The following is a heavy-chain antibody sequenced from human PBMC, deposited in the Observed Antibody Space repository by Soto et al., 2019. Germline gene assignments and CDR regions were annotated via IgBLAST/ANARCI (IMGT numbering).Heavy chain of an antibody. J-gene: IGHJ4*02. CDR2: ISSSSSSYI. CDR3: ARDLRYCSSTSCYIPYFDY. D-gene: IGHD2-2*02. V-gene: IGHV3-21*01. Sequence: RRLSCAASGFTFSSYSMNWVRQAPGKGLEWVSSISSSSSSYIYYADSVKGRFTISRDNAKNSLYLQMNSLRAEDTAVYYCARDLRYCSSTSCYIPYFDYWGQGTLVSVSS. CDR1: GFTFSSYS.